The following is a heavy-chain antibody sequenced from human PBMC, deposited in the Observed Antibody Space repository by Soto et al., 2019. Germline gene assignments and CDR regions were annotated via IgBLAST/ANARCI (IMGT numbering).Heavy chain of an antibody. J-gene: IGHJ5*02. V-gene: IGHV1-69*13. D-gene: IGHD2-15*01. CDR3: ATPRDCSGGSCYPNWFDP. Sequence: SVKVSCKASGGTFSSYAISWVRQAPGQGLEWMGGIIPIFGTANYAQKFQGRVTITADESTSTAYMELSSLRSEDTAVYYCATPRDCSGGSCYPNWFDPWGQGTLVTVSS. CDR1: GGTFSSYA. CDR2: IIPIFGTA.